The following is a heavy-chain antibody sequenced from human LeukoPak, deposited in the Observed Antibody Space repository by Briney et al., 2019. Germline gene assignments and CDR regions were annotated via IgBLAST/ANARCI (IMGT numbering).Heavy chain of an antibody. Sequence: SETLSLTCAVYGGSFSDYQWTWIRQPPGKGLEWIGEINHGGSTNYNPSLKSRATISVDTSKNQFSLMLSSVTAADTAVFYCARQPLNCSNTKCHAFDIWGRGTMVTVSS. CDR1: GGSFSDYQ. V-gene: IGHV4-34*01. CDR2: INHGGST. J-gene: IGHJ3*02. D-gene: IGHD2-2*01. CDR3: ARQPLNCSNTKCHAFDI.